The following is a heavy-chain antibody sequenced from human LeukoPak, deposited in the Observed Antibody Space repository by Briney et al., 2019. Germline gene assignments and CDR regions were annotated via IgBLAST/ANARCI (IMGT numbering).Heavy chain of an antibody. Sequence: PGGSLRLSCAASGFIFDDYAMHWVRQAPGKGLEWVSGISWNSGSIGYADSVKGRFTISRDNAKNSLYLQMNSLRAEDTALYCCAKDSGGSGLDYWGQGTLVTVSS. D-gene: IGHD6-19*01. CDR3: AKDSGGSGLDY. CDR1: GFIFDDYA. J-gene: IGHJ4*02. CDR2: ISWNSGSI. V-gene: IGHV3-9*01.